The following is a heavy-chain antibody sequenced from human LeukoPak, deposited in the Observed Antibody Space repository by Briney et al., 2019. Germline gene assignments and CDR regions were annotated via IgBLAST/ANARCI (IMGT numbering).Heavy chain of an antibody. V-gene: IGHV4-61*01. CDR1: GGSVSSGTYY. CDR2: IYDTGNT. CDR3: ASGETGSTLGGY. J-gene: IGHJ4*02. D-gene: IGHD1-1*01. Sequence: SETLSLTCTVSGGSVSSGTYYWTWLRQPPGRGLEWIGYIYDTGNTNYNPSLKSRVTMSVDTSKNQFSLKLTSVTAADTAVYYCASGETGSTLGGYWGQGTLVTVSS.